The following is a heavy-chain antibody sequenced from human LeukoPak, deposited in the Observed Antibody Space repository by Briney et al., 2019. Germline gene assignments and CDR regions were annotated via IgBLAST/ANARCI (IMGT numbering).Heavy chain of an antibody. CDR3: ARVVTMVRGVPRGAFDI. CDR2: ISSNGGST. CDR1: GFTFSSYA. Sequence: PGGSLRLSCAASGFTFSSYAMHWVRQAPGKGLEYVSAISSNGGSTYYANSVKGRFTISRDNSKNTLYLQMGSLRAEDMAVYYCARVVTMVRGVPRGAFDIWGQGTMVTVSS. V-gene: IGHV3-64*01. J-gene: IGHJ3*02. D-gene: IGHD3-10*01.